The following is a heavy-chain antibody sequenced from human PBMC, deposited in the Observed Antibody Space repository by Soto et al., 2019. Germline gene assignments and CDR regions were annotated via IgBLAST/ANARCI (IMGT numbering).Heavy chain of an antibody. J-gene: IGHJ6*02. CDR2: IYYSGST. CDR1: GGSNSSSSYY. Sequence: PSETLSLTCTVSGGSNSSSSYYWGWIRQPPGKGLEWIGSIYYSGSTYYNPSLKSRVTISVDTSKNQFSLKLSSVTAADTAVYYCAIVVVPAAIGYYYYYGMDVWGQGTTVTVSS. D-gene: IGHD2-2*02. CDR3: AIVVVPAAIGYYYYYGMDV. V-gene: IGHV4-39*01.